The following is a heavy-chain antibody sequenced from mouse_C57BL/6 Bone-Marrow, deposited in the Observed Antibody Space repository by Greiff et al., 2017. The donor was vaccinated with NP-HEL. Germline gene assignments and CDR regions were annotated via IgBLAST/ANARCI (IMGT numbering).Heavy chain of an antibody. D-gene: IGHD2-4*01. CDR1: GYTFTNYW. Sequence: VQRVESGAELVRPGTSVKMSCKASGYTFTNYWIGWAKQRPGHGLEWIGDIYPGGGYTNYNEKFKGKATLTADKSSSTAYMQFSSLTSEDSAIYYCARGAMIRKYFEVWGTGTTVTVSS. CDR2: IYPGGGYT. J-gene: IGHJ1*03. CDR3: ARGAMIRKYFEV. V-gene: IGHV1-63*01.